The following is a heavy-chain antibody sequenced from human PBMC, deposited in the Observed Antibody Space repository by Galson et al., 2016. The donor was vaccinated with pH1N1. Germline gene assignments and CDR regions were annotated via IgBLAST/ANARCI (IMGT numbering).Heavy chain of an antibody. CDR3: AHREVMITNAFDF. J-gene: IGHJ3*01. CDR1: GFSISSSGMG. Sequence: PALVKPTQTLTLTCTFSGFSISSSGMGVGWIRQPPGKALEWLAVIYWDDDKRYSPSLKSRLTITKDTSENHVVLTMTNMDPMDTATYYCAHREVMITNAFDFWGQGTMVTVSS. D-gene: IGHD3-16*01. V-gene: IGHV2-5*02. CDR2: IYWDDDK.